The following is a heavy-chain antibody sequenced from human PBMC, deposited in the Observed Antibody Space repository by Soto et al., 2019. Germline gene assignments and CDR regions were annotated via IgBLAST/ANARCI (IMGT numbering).Heavy chain of an antibody. CDR2: VDPNGGGS. Sequence: ASVKVSCKTSGYSFTDYKLHWVRQDPGQGLEWMGWVDPNGGGSNSAQKFQGSVTMTWDTSITTAYLDLTRLTTNDTATYFCATWVDYGDFEGFDFWGQGTLVTVS. J-gene: IGHJ4*02. V-gene: IGHV1-2*04. CDR1: GYSFTDYK. D-gene: IGHD4-17*01. CDR3: ATWVDYGDFEGFDF.